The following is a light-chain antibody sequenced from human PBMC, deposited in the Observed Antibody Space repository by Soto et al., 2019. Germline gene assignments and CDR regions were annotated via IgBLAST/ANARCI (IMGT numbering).Light chain of an antibody. V-gene: IGKV3-20*01. Sequence: EIVLTQSPGTLSLSPGERATLSCRANESVSTSHLAWYQQKPGQTPRLLIYDASSRATGIPDRFSGSGSGTGFTLTHNRPETEDFEVHYCQEYSTSLTFAQGSKLEIK. CDR3: QEYSTSLT. CDR2: DAS. J-gene: IGKJ1*01. CDR1: ESVSTSH.